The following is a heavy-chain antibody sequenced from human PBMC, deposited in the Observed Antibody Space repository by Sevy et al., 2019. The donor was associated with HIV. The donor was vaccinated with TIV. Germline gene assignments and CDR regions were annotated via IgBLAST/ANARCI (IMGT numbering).Heavy chain of an antibody. D-gene: IGHD6-13*01. V-gene: IGHV3-9*01. CDR1: NLTFEDYA. CDR2: ISWNGADI. CDR3: AKGQQLITQSGSYFYYGMNV. J-gene: IGHJ6*02. Sequence: GGSLRLSCAASNLTFEDYAMHWVRRAPGKGLEWVSGISWNGADIGFAASVKGRFTISRDNAKSSVYLQIHSLTPEDTGVYYCAKGQQLITQSGSYFYYGMNVWGQGTTVTVSS.